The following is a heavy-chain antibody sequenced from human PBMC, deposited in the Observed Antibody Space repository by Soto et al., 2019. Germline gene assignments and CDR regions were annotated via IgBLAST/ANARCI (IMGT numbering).Heavy chain of an antibody. D-gene: IGHD4-17*01. CDR1: GGSISSYY. V-gene: IGHV4-59*08. J-gene: IGHJ4*02. Sequence: QVQLQESGPGLVKPSETLSLTCTVSGGSISSYYWSWIRQTPGKGLEWIGYIYYSGSTNYNPSLKSRVTISVDTSKNQFSLMVSSVTAADTAVYYCPRRYGRYFDYWGQGTLVTVSS. CDR2: IYYSGST. CDR3: PRRYGRYFDY.